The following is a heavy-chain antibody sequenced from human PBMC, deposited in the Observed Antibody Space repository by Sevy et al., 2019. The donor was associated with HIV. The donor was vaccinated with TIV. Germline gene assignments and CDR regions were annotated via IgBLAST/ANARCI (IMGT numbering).Heavy chain of an antibody. Sequence: GGSLRLSCAASGFIFSNFGMHWVRQVPGKGLEWVTFIRDDGSDKYYAASVKGRFTISRDDSKNTLYLQMDSLRAEDTAIYYCAKDLAGPGRRYFDYWGQGTLVTVSS. CDR1: GFIFSNFG. CDR2: IRDDGSDK. V-gene: IGHV3-30*02. J-gene: IGHJ4*02. CDR3: AKDLAGPGRRYFDY. D-gene: IGHD6-13*01.